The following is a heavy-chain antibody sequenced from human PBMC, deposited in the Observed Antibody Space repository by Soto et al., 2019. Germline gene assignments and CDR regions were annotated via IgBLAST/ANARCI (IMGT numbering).Heavy chain of an antibody. V-gene: IGHV1-69*13. CDR1: GGTFSSYA. Sequence: ASVKVSCKASGGTFSSYAISWVRQAPGQGLEWMGGIIPIFGTANYAQKFQGRVTITADESTSTAYMELSSLRSEDTAAYYCARDPGIVGATGVYFDYWGQGTLVTVSS. CDR2: IIPIFGTA. CDR3: ARDPGIVGATGVYFDY. J-gene: IGHJ4*02. D-gene: IGHD1-26*01.